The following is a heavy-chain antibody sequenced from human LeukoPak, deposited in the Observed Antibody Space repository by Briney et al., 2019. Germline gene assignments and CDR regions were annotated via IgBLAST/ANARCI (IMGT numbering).Heavy chain of an antibody. D-gene: IGHD3-10*01. CDR1: GYTFTGYY. CDR2: INTNSGGT. Sequence: ASVKVSCKASGYTFTGYYIHWVRQAPGQGPEWMGWINTNSGGTNYGQKFQGRVTMTRDTSISTAYMELSRLRSDDTAVYYCARDLLWFGELPYYFDYWGQGTLVTFSS. V-gene: IGHV1-2*02. CDR3: ARDLLWFGELPYYFDY. J-gene: IGHJ4*02.